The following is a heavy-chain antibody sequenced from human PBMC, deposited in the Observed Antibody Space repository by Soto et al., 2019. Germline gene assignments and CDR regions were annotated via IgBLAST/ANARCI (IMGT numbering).Heavy chain of an antibody. V-gene: IGHV4-39*01. D-gene: IGHD6-13*01. CDR3: ARPERETAAAGQREYFQH. CDR2: IYYSGST. J-gene: IGHJ1*01. Sequence: QLQLQESGPGLVKPSETLSLTCTVSGGSISSSSYYWGWIRQPPGKGLEWIGRIYYSGSTYYNPSLKSRVTISVDTSKNQFSLKLSSVTAADTAVYYCARPERETAAAGQREYFQHWGQGTLVTVSS. CDR1: GGSISSSSYY.